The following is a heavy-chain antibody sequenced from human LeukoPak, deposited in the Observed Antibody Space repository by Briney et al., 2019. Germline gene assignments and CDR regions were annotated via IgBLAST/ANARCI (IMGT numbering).Heavy chain of an antibody. V-gene: IGHV3-21*01. CDR2: ISSSSNHI. J-gene: IGHJ3*02. Sequence: GGSLRLSCAASGFTFSTFAMHWVRQAPGKGLEWVSSISSSSNHIYYADSMKGRFTISRDNAKNSLFLQMNTLRAEDTAVYYCAREDASAFDIWGQGTMVSVSS. CDR1: GFTFSTFA. CDR3: AREDASAFDI.